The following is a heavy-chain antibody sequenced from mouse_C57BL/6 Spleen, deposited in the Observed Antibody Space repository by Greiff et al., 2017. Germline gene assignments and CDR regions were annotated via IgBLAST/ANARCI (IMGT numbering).Heavy chain of an antibody. CDR2: IWWDDDK. J-gene: IGHJ2*01. V-gene: IGHV8-8*01. D-gene: IGHD1-1*01. Sequence: QVQLKESGPGILQPSPTLSLTCSSSGFSLSTFGMGVGWLRQPSGKGLVWLEHIWWDDDKYYNPALKSRLTISKDTSKNQVFLKIANVDTADTATYYCSRTRITYFDYWGQGTTLTVSS. CDR1: GFSLSTFGMG. CDR3: SRTRITYFDY.